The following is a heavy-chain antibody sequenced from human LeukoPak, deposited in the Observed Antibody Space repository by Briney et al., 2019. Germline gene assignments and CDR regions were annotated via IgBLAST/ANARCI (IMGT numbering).Heavy chain of an antibody. V-gene: IGHV3-21*01. CDR2: ISGSGDTT. D-gene: IGHD3-16*02. Sequence: GRSLRLSCAASGFTFSSYGMHWVRQAPGQGLEWVSAISGSGDTTYYADSVKGRFTISRDNAKNSLYLQMNGLRAEDTAVYYCARERYSTIQNDGLDMWGQGTMVTVSS. J-gene: IGHJ3*02. CDR3: ARERYSTIQNDGLDM. CDR1: GFTFSSYG.